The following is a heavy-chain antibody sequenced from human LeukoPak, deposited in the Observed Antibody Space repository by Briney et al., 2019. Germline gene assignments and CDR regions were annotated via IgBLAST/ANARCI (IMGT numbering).Heavy chain of an antibody. V-gene: IGHV4-38-2*01. CDR2: IYHSGSA. CDR1: GFSFSSDFY. CDR3: ARVIGYYVIGWYFDL. Sequence: PSETLSLTCAVSGFSFSSDFYWGWFGRSPGRGLGWFGTIYHSGSAFSNQSLKSGVTILADKSKNEVFLKVNSVTAEDTAVYYCARVIGYYVIGWYFDLGGRGTLVTVSS. D-gene: IGHD3-10*02. J-gene: IGHJ2*01.